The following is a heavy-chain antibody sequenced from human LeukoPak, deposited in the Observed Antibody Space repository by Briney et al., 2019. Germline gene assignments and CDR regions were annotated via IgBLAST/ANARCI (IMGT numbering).Heavy chain of an antibody. V-gene: IGHV1-2*02. J-gene: IGHJ6*03. CDR2: INPNSGDT. CDR1: GYTSTGYY. Sequence: ASVKVSCKASGYTSTGYYMHWVRQAPGQGLEWMGWINPNSGDTNYAQKFQGAVTMTRDTSISTAYMELSRLRSDDTAVYYCARGVTGIYYYYYMDVWGKGTTVTVSS. D-gene: IGHD3-10*01. CDR3: ARGVTGIYYYYYMDV.